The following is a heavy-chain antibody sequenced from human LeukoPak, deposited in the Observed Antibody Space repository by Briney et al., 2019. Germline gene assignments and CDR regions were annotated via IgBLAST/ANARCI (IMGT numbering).Heavy chain of an antibody. V-gene: IGHV1-69*13. CDR3: RYYYDSSGYYLEY. CDR1: GGTFSSYA. CDR2: IIPIFGTA. J-gene: IGHJ4*02. Sequence: GASVKASCKASGGTFSSYAISWVRQAPGQGLEWMGGIIPIFGTANYAQKFQGRVTITADESTSTAYMELSSLRSEDTAVYYCRYYYDSSGYYLEYWGQGTLVTVSS. D-gene: IGHD3-22*01.